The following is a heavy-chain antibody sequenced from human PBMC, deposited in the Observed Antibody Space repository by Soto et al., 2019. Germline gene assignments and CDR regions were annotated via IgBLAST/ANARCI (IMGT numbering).Heavy chain of an antibody. V-gene: IGHV1-46*01. CDR1: GYTFTSYY. J-gene: IGHJ5*02. CDR3: AGDLAAAGWFDP. D-gene: IGHD6-13*01. Sequence: ASVKVSCKASGYTFTSYYMHWVRQAPGQGLEWMGIINPSGGSTSYAQKFQGRVTMTRDTSTSTVYMELSSLRSEDTAVYYCAGDLAAAGWFDPWGQGTLVTVSS. CDR2: INPSGGST.